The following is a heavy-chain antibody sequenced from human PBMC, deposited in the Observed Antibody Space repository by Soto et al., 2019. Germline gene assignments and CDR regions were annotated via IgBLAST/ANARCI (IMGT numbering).Heavy chain of an antibody. V-gene: IGHV1-58*02. CDR1: GYTLTEFS. D-gene: IGHD6-13*01. CDR3: AAGSSSWYRTEHYDY. CDR2: IVVGSGNT. J-gene: IGHJ4*02. Sequence: SVKVSCKVSGYTLTEFSMHWVRQARGQRLEWIGWIVVGSGNTNYAQKFQERVTITRDMSTSTAYMELSSLRSEDTAVYYCAAGSSSWYRTEHYDYWGQGTLVTV.